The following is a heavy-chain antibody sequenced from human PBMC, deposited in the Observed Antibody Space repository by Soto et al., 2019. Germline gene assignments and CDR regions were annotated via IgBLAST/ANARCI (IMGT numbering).Heavy chain of an antibody. D-gene: IGHD6-19*01. CDR3: AREWNSSGWYFHYMDV. V-gene: IGHV1-46*01. J-gene: IGHJ6*03. Sequence: ASVKVSCKASGYTFTSYYMHWVRQAPGQGLEWMGIINPSGGSTNYAQKFQGRVTMTRDTSISTAYMELSRLRSDDTAVYYCAREWNSSGWYFHYMDVWGKGTTVTVSS. CDR1: GYTFTSYY. CDR2: INPSGGST.